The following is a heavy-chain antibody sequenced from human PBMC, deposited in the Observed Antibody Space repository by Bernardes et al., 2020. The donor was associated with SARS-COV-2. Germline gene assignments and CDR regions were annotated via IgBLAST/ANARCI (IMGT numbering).Heavy chain of an antibody. CDR1: GVSLNNYG. Sequence: GGSLRLSCAASGVSLNNYGMHWVRQAPGKGLEWVAVISYEGSKKYYAESVKGRFTISRDNSKNTVYLQMNSLRPEDTAVYYCAKDGGLFLITFGGVMGAFDIWGQGTTVFVSS. V-gene: IGHV3-30*18. D-gene: IGHD3-16*01. J-gene: IGHJ3*02. CDR3: AKDGGLFLITFGGVMGAFDI. CDR2: ISYEGSKK.